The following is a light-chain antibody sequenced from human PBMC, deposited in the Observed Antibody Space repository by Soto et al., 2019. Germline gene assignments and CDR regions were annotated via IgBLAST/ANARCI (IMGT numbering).Light chain of an antibody. CDR1: QGISSY. CDR2: AAS. V-gene: IGKV1-8*01. CDR3: QQYYSYPRT. Sequence: IQMTQSPPTLSASVGDRVTITCRASQGISSYLAWYQQKPGKAPKLLIYAASTLQSGVPSRFSGSGSGTDFTLTISCLQSEDFATYYCQQYYSYPRTFGQGTKVDIK. J-gene: IGKJ1*01.